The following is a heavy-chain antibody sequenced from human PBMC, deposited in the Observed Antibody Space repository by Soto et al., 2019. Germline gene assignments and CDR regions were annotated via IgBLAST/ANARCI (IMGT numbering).Heavy chain of an antibody. CDR2: ISSSGSTI. CDR1: GFTFSSYE. Sequence: GGSLRLSCAASGFTFSSYEMNWARQAPGKGLEWVSYISSSGSTIYYADSVEGRFTISRDNAKNSLYLQMNSLRAEDTAVYYCARDMGRGYSYGPPFDYWGQGTLVTVSS. V-gene: IGHV3-48*03. D-gene: IGHD5-18*01. CDR3: ARDMGRGYSYGPPFDY. J-gene: IGHJ4*02.